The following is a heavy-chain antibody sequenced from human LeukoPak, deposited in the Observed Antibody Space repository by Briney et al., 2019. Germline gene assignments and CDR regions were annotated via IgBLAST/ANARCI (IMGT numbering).Heavy chain of an antibody. CDR2: IFHTGST. V-gene: IGHV4-38-2*02. Sequence: SETLSLTCNVSGYSISSGYFWGWIRQPPGKGLEWIGCIFHTGSTYYNPSLKSRVTISVDTSKNQFSLKLSSVSAADTAVYYCAKVGGVVTASRPLWAFDLWGQGTMVTVSS. D-gene: IGHD2-21*02. CDR3: AKVGGVVTASRPLWAFDL. CDR1: GYSISSGYF. J-gene: IGHJ3*01.